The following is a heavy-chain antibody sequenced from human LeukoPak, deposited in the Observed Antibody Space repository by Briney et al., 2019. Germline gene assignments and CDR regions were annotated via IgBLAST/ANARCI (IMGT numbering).Heavy chain of an antibody. J-gene: IGHJ4*02. CDR2: IYYRGNT. D-gene: IGHD1-1*01. CDR1: GGSISGGGYY. Sequence: SETLSLTCTVYGGSISGGGYYWSWIRQPPGKGLEWIGYIYYRGNTNYNPSLKSRVTMAVDTSKNQFSLKVSSVTAADTAVYYCARAGNNWSFDYWGQGTLVTVSS. V-gene: IGHV4-61*08. CDR3: ARAGNNWSFDY.